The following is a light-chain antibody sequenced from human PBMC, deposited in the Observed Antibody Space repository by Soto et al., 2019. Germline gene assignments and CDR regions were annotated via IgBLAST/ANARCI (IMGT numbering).Light chain of an antibody. Sequence: QSALPQPASVSGSPGQSITISCTGTSSDVGGYNYVSWYQQHPGKAPKLLIHDVNKRPSGVPDRFSGSKSGNTASLTISGLQAEDEADYYCCSYAGTYTYVFGTGTKVTVL. CDR2: DVN. CDR3: CSYAGTYTYV. V-gene: IGLV2-11*01. J-gene: IGLJ1*01. CDR1: SSDVGGYNY.